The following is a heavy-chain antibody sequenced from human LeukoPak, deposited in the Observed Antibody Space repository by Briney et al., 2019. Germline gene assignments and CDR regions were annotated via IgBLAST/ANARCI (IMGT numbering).Heavy chain of an antibody. CDR3: ARRNDFDI. V-gene: IGHV4-59*08. CDR1: GGSISGDH. J-gene: IGHJ3*02. Sequence: SETLSLTCTVSGGSISGDHWNWIRQPPGKGLEWIGSIYYSGNTNYNPSLKSRVTISVDTSKNQFSLKLSSVTAADTAVYYCARRNDFDIWGQGTMVTVSS. CDR2: IYYSGNT.